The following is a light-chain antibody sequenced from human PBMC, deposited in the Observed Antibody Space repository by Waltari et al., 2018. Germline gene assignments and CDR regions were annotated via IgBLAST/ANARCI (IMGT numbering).Light chain of an antibody. CDR1: QSVSKY. J-gene: IGKJ1*01. Sequence: EIVLTQSPGTLSLSPGERATLSCRASQSVSKYLAWYQQKPGQAPRLLIYDASTRATGIPDRFSGSGSGTDFSLTISRLEPEDFAVYYCQKYVNLPATFGQGTKVGIK. CDR3: QKYVNLPAT. V-gene: IGKV3-20*01. CDR2: DAS.